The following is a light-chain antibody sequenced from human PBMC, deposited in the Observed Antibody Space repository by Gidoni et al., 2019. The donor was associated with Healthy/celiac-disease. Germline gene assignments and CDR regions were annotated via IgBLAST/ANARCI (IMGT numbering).Light chain of an antibody. CDR2: DVS. J-gene: IGLJ1*01. V-gene: IGLV2-11*01. Sequence: QSALTQPRSVSGSPGQSVTISCTGTSSAVGGYNYVSWYQQHPGKAPKLMIYDVSKRPSGVPDRFSGSKSGNTASLTISGLQAEDEADYYCCSYAGSYTYVFGTGTKVTV. CDR1: SSAVGGYNY. CDR3: CSYAGSYTYV.